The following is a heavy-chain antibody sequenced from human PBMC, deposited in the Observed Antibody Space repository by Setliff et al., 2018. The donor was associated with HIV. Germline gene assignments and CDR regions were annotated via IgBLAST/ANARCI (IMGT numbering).Heavy chain of an antibody. CDR1: GGSFSGYY. V-gene: IGHV4-34*01. CDR2: INHSGGT. Sequence: SETLSLTCAVYGGSFSGYYWSWIRQPPGKGLEWIGEINHSGGTNYNPSLNSRVTLSVDRSKNQFSLKLGSVTAADTAVYYCARLRVEGVMGAFDIWGQGTMVTVSS. J-gene: IGHJ3*02. D-gene: IGHD2-15*01. CDR3: ARLRVEGVMGAFDI.